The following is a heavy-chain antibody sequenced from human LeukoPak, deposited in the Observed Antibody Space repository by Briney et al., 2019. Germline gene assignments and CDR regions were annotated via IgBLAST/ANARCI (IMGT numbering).Heavy chain of an antibody. CDR2: LSPSGAST. CDR3: AKDQGSITVFGGTDC. J-gene: IGHJ4*02. Sequence: GGSLRLSCAASGFTFSTYAMSWVRQAPGKGLEWVSTLSPSGASTYYAYSVKGRFTISRDNSQNTLYLQMNSLRAEDTAVYYCAKDQGSITVFGGTDCWGQGTLVTVSS. CDR1: GFTFSTYA. D-gene: IGHD3-3*01. V-gene: IGHV3-23*01.